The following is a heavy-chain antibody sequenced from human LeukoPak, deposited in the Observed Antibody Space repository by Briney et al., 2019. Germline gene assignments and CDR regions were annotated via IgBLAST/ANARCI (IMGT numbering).Heavy chain of an antibody. CDR2: TQYSGNT. V-gene: IGHV4-59*01. Sequence: PSETLALICTVSGGSISSYYMSWIRQTPGKGLEWIGNTQYSGNTNYNPSLKSRVTISVDTSKNQLSLKLSSVSAADTAVYYCARYYYYYYGMDVWGQGTTVTVSS. CDR1: GGSISSYY. J-gene: IGHJ6*02. CDR3: ARYYYYYYGMDV.